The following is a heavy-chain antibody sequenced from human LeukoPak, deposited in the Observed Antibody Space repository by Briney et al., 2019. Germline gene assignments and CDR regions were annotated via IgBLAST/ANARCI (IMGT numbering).Heavy chain of an antibody. V-gene: IGHV3-23*01. Sequence: GGSLRLSCAASGFTFNSAAMTWVRQAPGGGLEWCSTITGSDDKTYYADSVKGRLTISRDYSKNTLHLQMKSLRVEDTAMYCCARGPQLGSGYHPDCWGQGTLVTVSS. CDR3: ARGPQLGSGYHPDC. CDR1: GFTFNSAA. CDR2: ITGSDDKT. J-gene: IGHJ4*02. D-gene: IGHD3-22*01.